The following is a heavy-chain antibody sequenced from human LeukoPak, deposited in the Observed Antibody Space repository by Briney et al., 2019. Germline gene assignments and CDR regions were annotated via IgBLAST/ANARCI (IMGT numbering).Heavy chain of an antibody. CDR1: GFTFSNCA. CDR2: ISSSSSYI. V-gene: IGHV3-21*01. CDR3: ARAPARMGGYFDY. J-gene: IGHJ4*02. Sequence: GGSLRLSCAASGFTFSNCAMSWVRQAPGKGLEWVSSISSSSSYIYYADSVKGRFTISRDNAKNSLYLQMNSLRAEDTAVYYCARAPARMGGYFDYWGQGTLVTVSS. D-gene: IGHD1-26*01.